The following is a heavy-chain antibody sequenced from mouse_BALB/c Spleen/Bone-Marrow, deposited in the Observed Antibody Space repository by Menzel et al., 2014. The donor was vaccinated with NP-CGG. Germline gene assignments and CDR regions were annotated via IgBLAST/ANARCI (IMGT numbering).Heavy chain of an antibody. J-gene: IGHJ1*01. CDR3: ARDWDWYFDV. CDR2: IHPGSGGT. D-gene: IGHD4-1*01. CDR1: GYAFSNYL. Sequence: VQVVESGAELVRPGTSVKVSCKASGYAFSNYLIEWVKQRPGQGLEWIGVIHPGSGGTNYNEKFKGKATLTADKPSSTAYMQLSSLTFDDSAVYFCARDWDWYFDVWGAGTTVTVSS. V-gene: IGHV1-54*01.